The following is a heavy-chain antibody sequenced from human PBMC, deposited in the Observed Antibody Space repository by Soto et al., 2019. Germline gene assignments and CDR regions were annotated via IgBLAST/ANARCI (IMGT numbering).Heavy chain of an antibody. J-gene: IGHJ4*02. D-gene: IGHD2-2*01. Sequence: QVQLQESGPGLLKPSETLSLTCTVSGGSISSYYWSWIRQPAGKGLEGIGRIYTSGSTNYNPSLKSRVTMSVDTSKNQFSLKLSSVTAADTAVYYCARACSSNSCYDVFDYWGQGTLVTVSS. CDR1: GGSISSYY. CDR2: IYTSGST. CDR3: ARACSSNSCYDVFDY. V-gene: IGHV4-4*07.